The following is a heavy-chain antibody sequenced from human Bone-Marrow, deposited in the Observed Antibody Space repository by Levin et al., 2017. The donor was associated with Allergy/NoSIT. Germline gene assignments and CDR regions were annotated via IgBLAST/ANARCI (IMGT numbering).Heavy chain of an antibody. CDR1: GFTFSSYW. CDR2: INSDGSST. CDR3: AGKLFVPYYGLDV. Sequence: RGESLKISCAASGFTFSSYWMHWVRQAPGKGLVWVSRINSDGSSTTYADSVKGRFTISRDNAKNTLYLQMNSLRAEDTAVYYCAGKLFVPYYGLDVWGQGTTVTVSS. D-gene: IGHD1-7*01. J-gene: IGHJ6*02. V-gene: IGHV3-74*01.